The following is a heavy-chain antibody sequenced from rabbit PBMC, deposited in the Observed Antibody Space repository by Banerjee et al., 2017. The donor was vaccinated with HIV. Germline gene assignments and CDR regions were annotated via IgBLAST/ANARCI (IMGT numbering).Heavy chain of an antibody. D-gene: IGHD6-1*01. J-gene: IGHJ3*01. CDR2: IDPVFGST. V-gene: IGHV1S39*01. Sequence: QEQLKESGGGLVQPGGSLKLSCKASGFDFSSYYMSWVRQAPGKGLEWIGYIDPVFGSTDYASWVNGRFTISKTSSTTVTLQMTSLTAADTATYFCARGGYTYGYAGYAYAMTRLDLWGQGTLVTVS. CDR3: ARGGYTYGYAGYAYAMTRLDL. CDR1: GFDFSSYYM.